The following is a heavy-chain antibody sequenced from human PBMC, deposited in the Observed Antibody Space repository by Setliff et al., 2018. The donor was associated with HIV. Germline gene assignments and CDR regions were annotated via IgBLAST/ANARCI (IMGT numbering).Heavy chain of an antibody. D-gene: IGHD4-17*01. J-gene: IGHJ5*02. CDR2: IIPVFGTA. CDR3: ATGDYRKRGFDT. Sequence: GASVKVSCKASGGTFSSYAINWVRQAPGQGLESMGGIIPVFGTANYAQKFLGRVTITADESTNTAYMELSSLRSEDTALYYCATGDYRKRGFDTWGQGTPVTVSS. CDR1: GGTFSSYA. V-gene: IGHV1-69*13.